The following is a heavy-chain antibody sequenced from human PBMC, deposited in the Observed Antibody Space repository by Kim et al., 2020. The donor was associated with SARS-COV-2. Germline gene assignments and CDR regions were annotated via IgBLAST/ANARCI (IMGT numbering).Heavy chain of an antibody. D-gene: IGHD5-12*01. Sequence: GESLKISCKGSGYSFTSYWISWVRQMPGKGLEWMGRIDPSDSYTNYSPSFQGHVTISADKSISTAYLQWSSLKASDTAMYYCARTDGYNYFYYYGMDVWGQGNTVTVSS. CDR2: IDPSDSYT. V-gene: IGHV5-10-1*01. CDR3: ARTDGYNYFYYYGMDV. CDR1: GYSFTSYW. J-gene: IGHJ6*02.